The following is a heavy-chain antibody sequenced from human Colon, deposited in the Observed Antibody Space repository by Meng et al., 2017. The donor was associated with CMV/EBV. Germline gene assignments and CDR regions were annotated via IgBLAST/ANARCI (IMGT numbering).Heavy chain of an antibody. V-gene: IGHV1-69*05. J-gene: IGHJ6*02. CDR1: GGTFSSYA. D-gene: IGHD3-3*01. CDR2: IIPIFGTA. Sequence: SVTVSCKASGGTFSSYAISWVRQAPGQGLEWMGGIIPIFGTANYAQKFQGRVTITTDESTSTAYMELSSLRSEDTAVYYCARVGIFGVATGYYGMDVWGQGTTVTVSS. CDR3: ARVGIFGVATGYYGMDV.